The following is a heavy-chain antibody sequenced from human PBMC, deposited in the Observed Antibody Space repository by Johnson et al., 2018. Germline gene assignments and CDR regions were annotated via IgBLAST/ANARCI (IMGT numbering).Heavy chain of an antibody. CDR3: ARVRRSGTYFGAFDM. CDR2: LNQDGSEK. Sequence: EVQLVESGGGLVQPGGSLRLSCAASGFTFGNFWMSWVRQAPGKGLEWVANLNQDGSEKYDVDSVKGTFTISRDKAKKSLYLQMKSLRAEDTALYYCARVRRSGTYFGAFDMWGQGTMVTVSS. J-gene: IGHJ3*02. V-gene: IGHV3-7*01. D-gene: IGHD1-26*01. CDR1: GFTFGNFW.